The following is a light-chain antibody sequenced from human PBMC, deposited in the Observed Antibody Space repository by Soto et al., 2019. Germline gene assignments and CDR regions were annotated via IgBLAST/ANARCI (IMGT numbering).Light chain of an antibody. Sequence: QAVVTQPPSASGTPGQRVMMSCSGSTSNTRRHTVNWYQQLPGAAPKLLIYSNVQRPSGVPDRFSGSKSGTSASLAISGLQSEDEGDYYCAAWDDNLNGVVFGGGTKLTVL. J-gene: IGLJ2*01. CDR3: AAWDDNLNGVV. CDR1: TSNTRRHT. V-gene: IGLV1-44*01. CDR2: SNV.